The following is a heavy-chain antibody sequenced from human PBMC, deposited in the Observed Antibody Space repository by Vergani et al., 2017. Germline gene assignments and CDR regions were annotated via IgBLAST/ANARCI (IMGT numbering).Heavy chain of an antibody. J-gene: IGHJ4*02. V-gene: IGHV3-33*01. D-gene: IGHD1-26*01. CDR3: ARDSDSGSLDY. Sequence: QVQLVESGGGVVQPGRSLRLSCAASGFTFSSYCMHWVRQAPGKGLEWVAVIWYDGSNKYYADSVKGRFTISRDNSKTTLYLQMNSLRAEDTAVYYCARDSDSGSLDYWGQGTLVTVSS. CDR2: IWYDGSNK. CDR1: GFTFSSYC.